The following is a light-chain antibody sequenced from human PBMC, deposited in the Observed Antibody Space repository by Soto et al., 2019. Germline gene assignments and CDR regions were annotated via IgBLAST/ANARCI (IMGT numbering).Light chain of an antibody. Sequence: EIVMTQSPGTLSVSPGERATLSCWASQSVNSKLAWYQQKPGQAPRLLIYGASTGATDIPARFSGSGSGTEFTLTSSSRQPDEFAVYYCQQYKNWPPTFGQGTKVEVK. CDR3: QQYKNWPPT. J-gene: IGKJ1*01. CDR1: QSVNSK. V-gene: IGKV3-15*01. CDR2: GAS.